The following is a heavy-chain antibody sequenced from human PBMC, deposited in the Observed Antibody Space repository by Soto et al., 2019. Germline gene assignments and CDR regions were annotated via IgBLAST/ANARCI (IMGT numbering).Heavy chain of an antibody. CDR2: IDPKSGDT. D-gene: IGHD4-17*01. Sequence: QVQLVQSGAEVKKPGASVKVSCKASGYAFSDYYIHWVRQAPGQGLEWMGWIDPKSGDTNYAQKFQDRITLTRDTSISTAYMELSSLTSDDTAVYSCARGGDTVTKGWSFENGLDRWGQGTLVTVSS. J-gene: IGHJ5*02. CDR3: ARGGDTVTKGWSFENGLDR. V-gene: IGHV1-2*02. CDR1: GYAFSDYY.